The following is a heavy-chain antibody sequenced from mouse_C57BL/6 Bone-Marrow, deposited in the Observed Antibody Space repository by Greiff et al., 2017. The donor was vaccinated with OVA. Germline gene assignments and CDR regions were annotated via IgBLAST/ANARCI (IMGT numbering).Heavy chain of an antibody. CDR3: TEDDYDGFAY. CDR2: IDPETGGT. J-gene: IGHJ3*01. Sequence: VQRVESGAELVRPGASVTLSCKASGYTFTDYEMHWVKQTPVHGLEWIGAIDPETGGTAYNQKFKGKAILTADKSSSTAYMELRSLTSEDSAVYYCTEDDYDGFAYWGQGTLVTVSA. CDR1: GYTFTDYE. V-gene: IGHV1-15*01. D-gene: IGHD2-4*01.